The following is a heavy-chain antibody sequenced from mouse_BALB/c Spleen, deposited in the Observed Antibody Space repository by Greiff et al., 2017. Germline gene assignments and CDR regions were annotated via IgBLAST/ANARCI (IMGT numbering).Heavy chain of an antibody. CDR3: ARSRDYAFDV. CDR1: GFNIKDTY. V-gene: IGHV14-3*02. J-gene: IGHJ1*01. CDR2: IDPANGNT. Sequence: VQLKQSGAELVKPGASVKLSCTASGFNIKDTYMHWVKQRPEQGLEWIGRIDPANGNTKYDPKFQGKATITADTSSNTAYLQLSSLTSEDTAVYYCARSRDYAFDVWGAGTTVTVSS. D-gene: IGHD1-1*02.